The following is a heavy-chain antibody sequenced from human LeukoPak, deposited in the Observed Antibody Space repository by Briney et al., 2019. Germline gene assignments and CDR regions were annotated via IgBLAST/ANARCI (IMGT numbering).Heavy chain of an antibody. D-gene: IGHD3-22*01. V-gene: IGHV4-34*01. Sequence: SETLSLTCAVYGGSFSGYYRSWIRQPPGKGLEWIGEINHSGSTNYNPSLKSRVTISVDTSKNQFSLKLSSVTAADTAVYYCARDSGLYYYDSSGQDAFDIWGQGTMVTVSS. CDR2: INHSGST. CDR1: GGSFSGYY. J-gene: IGHJ3*02. CDR3: ARDSGLYYYDSSGQDAFDI.